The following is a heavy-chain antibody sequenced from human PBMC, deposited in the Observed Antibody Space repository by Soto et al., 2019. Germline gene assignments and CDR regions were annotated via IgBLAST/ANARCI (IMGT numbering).Heavy chain of an antibody. CDR1: GFTFSIFG. Sequence: QVQLVESGGGVVQPGRSLRLSCAASGFTFSIFGMHWVRQASGKGLEWVAVISYDGSRTYYRDTVKGRFTISRDSSKNTLYLQMNSLRAEDTAVYYCAKSMALAFPGFYGLDVWGQGTTVTVSS. V-gene: IGHV3-30*18. D-gene: IGHD6-19*01. CDR3: AKSMALAFPGFYGLDV. CDR2: ISYDGSRT. J-gene: IGHJ6*02.